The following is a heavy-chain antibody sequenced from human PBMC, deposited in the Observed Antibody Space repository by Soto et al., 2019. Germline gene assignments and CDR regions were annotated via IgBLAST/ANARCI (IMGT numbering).Heavy chain of an antibody. Sequence: QVQLVESGGGVVQPGRSLTLSCVASGFIFSTYGMHWVRQAPGKGLEWVAVVWNEGSNTYYADSVKGRFTISRDNSKNTLYLQMNSLRAEDTAVYYCNRGSFGQGWGYWGQGTLVTVSS. J-gene: IGHJ4*02. D-gene: IGHD3-16*01. CDR1: GFIFSTYG. CDR3: NRGSFGQGWGY. CDR2: VWNEGSNT. V-gene: IGHV3-33*01.